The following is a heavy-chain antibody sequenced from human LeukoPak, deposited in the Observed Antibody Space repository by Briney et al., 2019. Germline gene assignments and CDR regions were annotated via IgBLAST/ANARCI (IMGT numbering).Heavy chain of an antibody. J-gene: IGHJ1*01. D-gene: IGHD6-13*01. CDR2: ISSSSSYI. Sequence: GGSLRLSCAASGFTFSSYSMNWVRQAPGKGLEWVSSISSSSSYIYYADSVKGRFTISRDNAKNSLYLQMNSLRAEDTAVYYCASPGYSSSWYGYFQHWGQGTLVTVS. CDR1: GFTFSSYS. CDR3: ASPGYSSSWYGYFQH. V-gene: IGHV3-21*01.